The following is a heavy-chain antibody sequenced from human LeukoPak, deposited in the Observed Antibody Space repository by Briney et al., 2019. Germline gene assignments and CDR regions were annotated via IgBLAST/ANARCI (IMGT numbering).Heavy chain of an antibody. D-gene: IGHD2-2*02. CDR3: AKNGEYQLLYPYYFDY. Sequence: GGSLRLSCAASGFTFSSYAMSWVRQAPGKGLEWVSSISGSGSNTYYADSVKGPFTIPRDNSKNTLYLQMNSMRGEDTAVYYRAKNGEYQLLYPYYFDYWGQGTLVTVSS. J-gene: IGHJ4*02. CDR1: GFTFSSYA. CDR2: ISGSGSNT. V-gene: IGHV3-23*01.